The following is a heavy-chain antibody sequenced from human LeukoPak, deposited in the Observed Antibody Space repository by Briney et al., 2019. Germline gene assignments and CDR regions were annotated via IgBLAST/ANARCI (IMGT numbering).Heavy chain of an antibody. D-gene: IGHD2-15*01. J-gene: IGHJ3*02. V-gene: IGHV4-59*01. CDR3: ARARLKVAAFDI. Sequence: XSGGSISSXXXXXXRXPXGXGXXWIGYIYYSGSTNYNPSLKSRVTISVDTSKNQFSLKLSSVTAADTAVYYCARARLKVAAFDIWGQGTMVTVSS. CDR2: IYYSGST. CDR1: GGSISSXX.